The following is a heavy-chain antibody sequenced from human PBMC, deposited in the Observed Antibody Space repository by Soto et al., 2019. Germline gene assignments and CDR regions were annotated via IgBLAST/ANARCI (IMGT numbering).Heavy chain of an antibody. J-gene: IGHJ4*02. Sequence: SETLSLTCTVSGDSISRGFYYWSWIRQHPGKGLEWIGNIYHTGTTDYNPSLNSRATLSVETSKNQLSLKLSSVTAADTAVYYCARDIGSYAYGEGYWGQGIQVTVSS. CDR3: ARDIGSYAYGEGY. CDR2: IYHTGTT. D-gene: IGHD3-10*01. V-gene: IGHV4-31*03. CDR1: GDSISRGFYY.